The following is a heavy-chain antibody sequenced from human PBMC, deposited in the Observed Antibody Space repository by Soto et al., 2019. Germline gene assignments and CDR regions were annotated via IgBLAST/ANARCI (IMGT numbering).Heavy chain of an antibody. CDR2: ISSSSSYI. V-gene: IGHV3-21*01. Sequence: LPCSASGVTFSIHIMNLVRQAPGKGLEWVSSISSSSSYIYYADSVKGRFTISRDNAKNSLYLQMNSLRAEDTAVYYCAPLTGYYTFDYWGQGTLVTVSS. J-gene: IGHJ4*02. D-gene: IGHD3-9*01. CDR1: GVTFSIHI. CDR3: APLTGYYTFDY.